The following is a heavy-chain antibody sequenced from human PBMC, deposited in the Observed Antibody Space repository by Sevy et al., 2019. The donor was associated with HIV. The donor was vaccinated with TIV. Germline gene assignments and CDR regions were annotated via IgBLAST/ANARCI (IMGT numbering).Heavy chain of an antibody. V-gene: IGHV1-69*13. D-gene: IGHD3-10*01. Sequence: ASVKVSCKASGGTFSSYAISWVRQAPGQGLEWMGGIITIFGTANYAQKFQGRVTITADESTSTAYMELSSLRSEDTAVYYCAREPSPGGAMVRGAGWFDPWGQGTLVTVSS. CDR1: GGTFSSYA. J-gene: IGHJ5*02. CDR2: IITIFGTA. CDR3: AREPSPGGAMVRGAGWFDP.